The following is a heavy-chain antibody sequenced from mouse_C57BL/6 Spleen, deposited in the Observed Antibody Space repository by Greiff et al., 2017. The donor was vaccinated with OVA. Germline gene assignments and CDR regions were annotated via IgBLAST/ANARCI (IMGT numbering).Heavy chain of an antibody. CDR2: ISDGGSYT. D-gene: IGHD2-3*01. Sequence: EVKVEESGGGLVKPGGSLKLSCAASGFTFSSYAMSWVRQTPEKRLEWVATISDGGSYTYYPDNVKGRFTISRDNAKNNLYLQMSHLKSEDTAMYYCARLLQDYAMDYWGKGTSVTVSS. CDR3: ARLLQDYAMDY. V-gene: IGHV5-4*03. J-gene: IGHJ4*01. CDR1: GFTFSSYA.